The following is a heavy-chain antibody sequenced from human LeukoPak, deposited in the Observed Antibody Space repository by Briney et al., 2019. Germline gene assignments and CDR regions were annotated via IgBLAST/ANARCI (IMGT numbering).Heavy chain of an antibody. CDR3: ARWSSSSWGRYNWFDP. J-gene: IGHJ5*02. V-gene: IGHV5-51*01. D-gene: IGHD6-13*01. CDR2: IYPGDSDT. CDR1: GYSFTSYW. Sequence: GESLKISCKVSGYSFTSYWIGWVRQMPGKGLEWVGIIYPGDSDTTYSPSFQGQVTISADKSITTAYLQWSSLKASDTAMYYCARWSSSSWGRYNWFDPWGQGALVTVSS.